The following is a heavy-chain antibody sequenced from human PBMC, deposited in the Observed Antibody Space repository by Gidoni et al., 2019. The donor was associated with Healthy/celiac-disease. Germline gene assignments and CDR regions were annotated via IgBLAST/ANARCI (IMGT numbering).Heavy chain of an antibody. CDR3: ATIGAMVRGDNSFDY. J-gene: IGHJ4*02. V-gene: IGHV1-24*01. CDR1: GYTLTELS. CDR2: FDPEDGET. Sequence: QVQLVQSGAEVKKPGASVKVSCKVSGYTLTELSMHWVRQAPGKGLEWMGGFDPEDGETIYAQKFQGRVTMTEETSTDTAYMELSSLRSEDTAVYYCATIGAMVRGDNSFDYWGQGTLVTVSS. D-gene: IGHD3-10*01.